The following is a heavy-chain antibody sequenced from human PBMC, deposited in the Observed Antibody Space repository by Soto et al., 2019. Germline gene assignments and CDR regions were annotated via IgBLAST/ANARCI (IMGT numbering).Heavy chain of an antibody. CDR2: FDPEDGET. V-gene: IGHV1-24*01. CDR1: GYTLTELS. Sequence: QVQLVQSGAEVKKPGASVKVSCKVSGYTLTELSMHWVRQAPGKGLEWMGGFDPEDGETIYAQKFQGRVTTTEDTSTDTGYMGLSSLRSEDTAVYYCETGPYSDSSGYAYYWGQGTLVTVSS. CDR3: ETGPYSDSSGYAYY. D-gene: IGHD3-22*01. J-gene: IGHJ4*02.